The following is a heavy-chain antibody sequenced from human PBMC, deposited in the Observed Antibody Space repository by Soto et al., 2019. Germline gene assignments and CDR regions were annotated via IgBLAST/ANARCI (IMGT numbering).Heavy chain of an antibody. V-gene: IGHV4-39*01. J-gene: IGHJ4*02. CDR1: GISVSTSDYY. D-gene: IGHD2-15*01. CDR2: IYYSGST. CDR3: AGFVVPASRNSDFDY. Sequence: SETLSLTCTVSGISVSTSDYYWGWVRQPPGKGLDWIGNIYYSGSTFYNPSLRSRVTISVDTSKNQFSLKPNSVTAADTAVYFCAGFVVPASRNSDFDYWGQGTLVTVSS.